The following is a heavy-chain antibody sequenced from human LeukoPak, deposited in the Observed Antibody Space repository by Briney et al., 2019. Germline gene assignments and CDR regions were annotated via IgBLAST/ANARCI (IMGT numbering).Heavy chain of an antibody. CDR3: ARDGGYGGNSIDY. Sequence: GASVKVSCKASGYTFTGYYMHWVRQAPGQGLEWMGWINPNSGGTNYAPKFQGRVTMTRDTSISAAYMELSRLRSDDTAVYYCARDGGYGGNSIDYWGQGTLVTVSS. J-gene: IGHJ4*02. CDR2: INPNSGGT. V-gene: IGHV1-2*02. D-gene: IGHD4-23*01. CDR1: GYTFTGYY.